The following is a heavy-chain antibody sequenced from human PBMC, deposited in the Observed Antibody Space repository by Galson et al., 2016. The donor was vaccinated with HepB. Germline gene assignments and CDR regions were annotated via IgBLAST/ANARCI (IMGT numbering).Heavy chain of an antibody. CDR3: ARHPFLQPHWFDP. D-gene: IGHD3-3*01. J-gene: IGHJ5*02. CDR1: GYSFASYW. Sequence: QSGAEVKKPGESLRISCKGSGYSFASYWISWVRQVPGKGLEWIGRINPSESDTNYSPSFQGHVTISADKSIGTAYLQWSSLKASDTAMYYCARHPFLQPHWFDPWGQGTLVTVSS. CDR2: INPSESDT. V-gene: IGHV5-10-1*01.